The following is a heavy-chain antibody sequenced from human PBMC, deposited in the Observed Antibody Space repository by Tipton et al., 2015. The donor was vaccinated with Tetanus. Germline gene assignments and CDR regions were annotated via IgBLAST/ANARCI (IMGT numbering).Heavy chain of an antibody. Sequence: TLSLTCAVYGGSFSGYYWSWIRQPSGKGLEWIGEINHSGSTNYNPSLKSRVTISVDTSKNQFSLKLSSVTAADTAVYYCARVSGPAGYCSGGSCTEFDYWGQGTLVTVSS. CDR1: GGSFSGYY. J-gene: IGHJ4*02. V-gene: IGHV4-34*01. CDR2: INHSGST. CDR3: ARVSGPAGYCSGGSCTEFDY. D-gene: IGHD2-15*01.